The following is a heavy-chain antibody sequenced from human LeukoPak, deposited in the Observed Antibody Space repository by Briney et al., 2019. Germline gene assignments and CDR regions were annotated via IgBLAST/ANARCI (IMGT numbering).Heavy chain of an antibody. D-gene: IGHD3-16*01. Sequence: ASVKVSCRASGYTFTTHDINWVRPATGQGLKWLGWMSPNSGDTGYAQKFQGRVTMTSDSSISTAFMELSSLRSEDTAIYYCVRTPPNWGFDYWGQGTLVTVSS. CDR1: GYTFTTHD. CDR3: VRTPPNWGFDY. CDR2: MSPNSGDT. J-gene: IGHJ4*02. V-gene: IGHV1-8*01.